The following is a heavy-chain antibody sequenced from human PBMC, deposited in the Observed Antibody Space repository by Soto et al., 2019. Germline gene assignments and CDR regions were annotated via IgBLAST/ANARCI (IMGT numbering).Heavy chain of an antibody. CDR3: SRIAVSGPRTGFDY. D-gene: IGHD6-19*01. Sequence: SETLSLTCSVSGGSISNSSYLWGWVRQPPGKGLQWIGSVSHIGSTNYNPSLKSRLTISVGTSKTQSSLRLDSATAADTAVYYCSRIAVSGPRTGFDYWGQGILVTVSS. V-gene: IGHV4-39*01. CDR1: GGSISNSSYL. J-gene: IGHJ4*02. CDR2: VSHIGST.